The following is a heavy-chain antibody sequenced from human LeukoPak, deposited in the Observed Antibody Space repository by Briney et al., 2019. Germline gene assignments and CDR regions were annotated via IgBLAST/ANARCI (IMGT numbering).Heavy chain of an antibody. Sequence: SETLSLTCTVSGGSISSGSYYWSWIRQPAGKGLEWIGRIYSSGSTNYNPSLKSRVTISVDTSKNHFSLKLSSVTAADTAVYYCARANRGGALWFGELLSYNWFDPWGQGTLVTVSS. V-gene: IGHV4-61*02. CDR2: IYSSGST. CDR3: ARANRGGALWFGELLSYNWFDP. D-gene: IGHD3-10*01. J-gene: IGHJ5*02. CDR1: GGSISSGSYY.